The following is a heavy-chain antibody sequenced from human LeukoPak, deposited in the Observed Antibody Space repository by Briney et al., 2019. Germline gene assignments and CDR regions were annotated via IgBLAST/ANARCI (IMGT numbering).Heavy chain of an antibody. V-gene: IGHV1-2*02. J-gene: IGHJ4*02. CDR3: ARDYYDSSSYLSPVHFDY. CDR1: GYSFTGYY. D-gene: IGHD3-22*01. Sequence: PEASVKVSCKASGYSFTGYYMHWVRQAPGQGLEWMGWINPNSGGTYYAQKFQGRVTMTRDTSISTAYMELSRLRSDDTAVYYCARDYYDSSSYLSPVHFDYWGQGTLVTVSS. CDR2: INPNSGGT.